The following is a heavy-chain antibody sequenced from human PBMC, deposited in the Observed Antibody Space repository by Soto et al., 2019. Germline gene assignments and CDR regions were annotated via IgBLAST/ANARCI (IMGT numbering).Heavy chain of an antibody. CDR1: GFTFSSYS. V-gene: IGHV3-48*02. D-gene: IGHD6-19*01. J-gene: IGHJ5*02. CDR2: ISSSSSTI. CDR3: ARERAVGIAVALNWFDP. Sequence: EVQLVESGGGLVQPGGSLRLSCAASGFTFSSYSMNWVRQAPGKGLEWVSYISSSSSTIYYADSVKGRFTISRDNAKNSLYLQMTSLRDEDTAVYYCARERAVGIAVALNWFDPWGQGTLVTVSS.